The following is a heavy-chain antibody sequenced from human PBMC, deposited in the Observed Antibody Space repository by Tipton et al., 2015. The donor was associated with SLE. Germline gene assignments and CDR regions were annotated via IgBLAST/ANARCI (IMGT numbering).Heavy chain of an antibody. J-gene: IGHJ4*02. Sequence: TLSLTCAVYGGSFSGYYWSWIRQPPGKGLEWIGEIYHSGSTNYNPSLKSRVTISVDKSKNQFSLKLSSVTAADTAVYYCATSGVTPFDYWGQGTLVTVSS. CDR3: ATSGVTPFDY. D-gene: IGHD3-10*01. V-gene: IGHV4-34*01. CDR1: GGSFSGYY. CDR2: IYHSGST.